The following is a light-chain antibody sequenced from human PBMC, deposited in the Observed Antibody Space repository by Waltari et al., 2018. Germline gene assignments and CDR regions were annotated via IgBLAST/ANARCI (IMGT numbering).Light chain of an antibody. Sequence: AIQLTQSPSSLSASVGDKVTITCRASQDISSALAWYQLRTGKAPKFLIYDASILESGVPSRFRGSGSGTDFTLTISSLQPDDFGTYFCQQFNSFPLTFGGGTKVEMK. V-gene: IGKV1-13*02. CDR3: QQFNSFPLT. J-gene: IGKJ4*01. CDR1: QDISSA. CDR2: DAS.